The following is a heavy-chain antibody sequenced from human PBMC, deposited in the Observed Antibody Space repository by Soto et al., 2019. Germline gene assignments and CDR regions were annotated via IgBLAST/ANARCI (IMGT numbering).Heavy chain of an antibody. CDR3: VKDSQGDCSTTSCYLSY. CDR1: GFTLSDHY. V-gene: IGHV3-72*01. J-gene: IGHJ4*02. CDR2: TKNKANRYTT. Sequence: GGSLRLSCAASGFTLSDHYMDWVRQAPGKGLEWVGRTKNKANRYTTEYADSVKGRFTISRDNSKNTLYLQLSDLRVDDTAVYYCVKDSQGDCSTTSCYLSYWGQGTRVTVSS. D-gene: IGHD2-2*01.